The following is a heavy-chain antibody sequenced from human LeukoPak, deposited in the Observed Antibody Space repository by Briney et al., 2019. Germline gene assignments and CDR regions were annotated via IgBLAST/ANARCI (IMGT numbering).Heavy chain of an antibody. CDR2: IYSGGST. CDR3: ASADQLLVEDY. Sequence: GGSLRLSCAASGFTVSSNYMSWVRQAPGKGLEWVSVIYSGGSTYYADSVKGRFTISRDNSKNTLYLQMNSLRAEDTAVYYCASADQLLVEDYWGQGTLVTVSS. J-gene: IGHJ4*02. CDR1: GFTVSSNY. V-gene: IGHV3-66*01. D-gene: IGHD2-2*01.